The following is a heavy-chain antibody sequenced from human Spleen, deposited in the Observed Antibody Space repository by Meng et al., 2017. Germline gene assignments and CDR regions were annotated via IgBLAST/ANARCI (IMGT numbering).Heavy chain of an antibody. CDR2: INHSGST. CDR3: ARGPTTMAHDFDY. J-gene: IGHJ4*02. D-gene: IGHD4-11*01. V-gene: IGHV4-34*01. CDR1: GGSFSDYY. Sequence: VQLQQCGAGLLTPSETLSLTCVVSGGSFSDYYWSWIRQPPGKGLEWIGEINHSGSTNYNPSLESRATISVDTSQNNLSLKLSSVTAADSAVYYCARGPTTMAHDFDYWGQGTLVTVSS.